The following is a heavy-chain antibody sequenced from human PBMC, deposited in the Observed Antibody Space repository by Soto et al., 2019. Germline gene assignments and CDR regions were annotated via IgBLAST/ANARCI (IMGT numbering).Heavy chain of an antibody. J-gene: IGHJ6*02. CDR1: GYTFTSYG. V-gene: IGHV1-18*04. CDR2: ISAYNGNT. Sequence: QVQLVQSGAEVKKPGASVKVSCKASGYTFTSYGISWVRQAPGQGLEWMGWISAYNGNTNYAQKLQGRVTMTTDTSTSTAYIELRSLRSDDTAVYYCARDMVATVSYYYYYGMDVWGQGTTVTVSS. CDR3: ARDMVATVSYYYYYGMDV. D-gene: IGHD5-12*01.